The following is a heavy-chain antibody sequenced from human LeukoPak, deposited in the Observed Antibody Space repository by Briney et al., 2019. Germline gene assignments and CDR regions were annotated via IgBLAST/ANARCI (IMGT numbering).Heavy chain of an antibody. J-gene: IGHJ4*02. CDR2: IYTSGST. CDR3: ARSHNWNYFPSLFYFDY. V-gene: IGHV4-4*07. CDR1: GGSISSYY. D-gene: IGHD1-7*01. Sequence: SETLSLTCTVSGGSISSYYWSWIRQPAAKGLEWIGRIYTSGSTNYNPSLKSRVTMSVDTSKNQFSLKLSSVPAADTAVYYCARSHNWNYFPSLFYFDYWGQGTLVTVSS.